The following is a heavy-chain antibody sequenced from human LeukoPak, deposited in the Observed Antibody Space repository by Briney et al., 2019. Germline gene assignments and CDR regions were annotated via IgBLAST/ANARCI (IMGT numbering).Heavy chain of an antibody. CDR3: ASLSNGYTPEVAPGY. CDR2: IYYSGST. Sequence: PSEALSLTCTVPGGSISSSSYYWGWIRQPPGKGLEWIGSIYYSGSTYYNPSLKSRVTISVDTSKNQFSLKLSSVTAADTAVYYCASLSNGYTPEVAPGYWGQGTLVTVSS. V-gene: IGHV4-39*07. CDR1: GGSISSSSYY. J-gene: IGHJ4*02. D-gene: IGHD6-13*01.